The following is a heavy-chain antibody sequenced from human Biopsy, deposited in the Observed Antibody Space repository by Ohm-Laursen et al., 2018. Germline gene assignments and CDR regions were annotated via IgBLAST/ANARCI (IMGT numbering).Heavy chain of an antibody. CDR2: IDPNTGDT. CDR1: RYTFTDYR. D-gene: IGHD3-16*01. Sequence: SVKVSCKASRYTFTDYRLYWVRQAPGQGLDLMGWIDPNTGDTDYPQKFQGRVTMTSDTSIDTAYVELSSLTSGDTAVYYCALGEPFDYWARESWSPSPQ. V-gene: IGHV1-2*02. CDR3: ALGEPFDY. J-gene: IGHJ4*02.